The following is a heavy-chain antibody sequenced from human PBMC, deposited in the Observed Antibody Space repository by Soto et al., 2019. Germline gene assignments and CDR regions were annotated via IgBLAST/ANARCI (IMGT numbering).Heavy chain of an antibody. CDR2: IIPILGIA. J-gene: IGHJ4*02. D-gene: IGHD5-12*01. V-gene: IGHV1-69*02. Sequence: QVQLVQSGAEVKKPGSSVKVSCKASGGTFSSYTNSWVRQAPGQGLEWMGRIIPILGIANYAQKFQGRVTITADKSTSTAYMELSSLRSEDTAVYYCARAGTVATNGYWGQGTLVTVSS. CDR3: ARAGTVATNGY. CDR1: GGTFSSYT.